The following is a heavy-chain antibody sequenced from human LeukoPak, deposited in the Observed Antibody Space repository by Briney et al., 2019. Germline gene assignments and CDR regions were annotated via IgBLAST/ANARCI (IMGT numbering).Heavy chain of an antibody. CDR2: FDPEDGET. D-gene: IGHD3-22*01. CDR1: VYTLTELS. J-gene: IGHJ4*02. CDR3: ATVRITMIVVVKNYYFDY. V-gene: IGHV1-24*01. Sequence: ASVKVSCKVSVYTLTELSMHWVRQAPGNGLEWMGGFDPEDGETIYAQKFQGRVTMTEDTSTDTAYMELSSLRSEDTAVYYCATVRITMIVVVKNYYFDYWGQGTLVTVSS.